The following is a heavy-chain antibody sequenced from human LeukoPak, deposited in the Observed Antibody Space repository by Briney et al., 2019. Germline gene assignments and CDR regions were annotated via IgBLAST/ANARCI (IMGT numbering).Heavy chain of an antibody. CDR1: GYTFTDYY. CDR3: ARDGRGQGVNYDY. Sequence: ASVKVSCKASGYTFTDYYIHWVRQAPGQGLEWVGWINPKSGATNYARKFQGRVTMTRDTSINTAYMEMPRLRSDDAAVYYCARDGRGQGVNYDYWGQGTLVTVSS. CDR2: INPKSGAT. D-gene: IGHD3-10*01. V-gene: IGHV1-2*02. J-gene: IGHJ4*02.